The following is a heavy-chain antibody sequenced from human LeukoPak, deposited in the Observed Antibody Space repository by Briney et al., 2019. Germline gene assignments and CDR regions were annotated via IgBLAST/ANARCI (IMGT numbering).Heavy chain of an antibody. Sequence: ASVKVSCKASGYTFTSYDINWVRQATGQGLEWMGWMNPNSGNTGYAQKFQGRVTMTRNTSISTAYMELSSLRSEDTAVYYCARAFRYCSSTSCIDFDYWGQGTLVTVSS. J-gene: IGHJ4*02. V-gene: IGHV1-8*01. D-gene: IGHD2-2*01. CDR3: ARAFRYCSSTSCIDFDY. CDR2: MNPNSGNT. CDR1: GYTFTSYD.